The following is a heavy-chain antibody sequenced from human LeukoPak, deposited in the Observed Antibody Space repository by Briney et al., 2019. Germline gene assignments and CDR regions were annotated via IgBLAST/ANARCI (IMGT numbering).Heavy chain of an antibody. Sequence: SETLSLTCAVYGGSFSGYYWSWIRQPPGKGLEWIGEINHSGSTNYNPSLKSRVTISVDTSKNQFSLKLSSVTAADTAVYYCARKPYSSSWYTGGWFGPWGQGTLVTVSS. D-gene: IGHD6-13*01. CDR1: GGSFSGYY. J-gene: IGHJ5*02. V-gene: IGHV4-34*01. CDR2: INHSGST. CDR3: ARKPYSSSWYTGGWFGP.